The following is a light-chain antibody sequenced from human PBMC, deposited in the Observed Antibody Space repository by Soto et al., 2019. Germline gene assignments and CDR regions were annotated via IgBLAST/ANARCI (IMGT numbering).Light chain of an antibody. CDR1: SSDIGDYNY. Sequence: QSALTQPPSASGSPGQSVTFSCTGTSSDIGDYNYVSWYQQHPGKAPKLMIYEVTKRPSGVPDRSSGSKSGNTASLTVSGLQADDEADYYFSSYAGNNNYVFGTGTKLTVL. CDR2: EVT. V-gene: IGLV2-8*01. J-gene: IGLJ1*01. CDR3: SSYAGNNNYV.